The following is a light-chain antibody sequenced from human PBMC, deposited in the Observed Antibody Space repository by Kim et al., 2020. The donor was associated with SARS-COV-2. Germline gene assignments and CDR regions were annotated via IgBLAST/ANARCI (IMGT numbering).Light chain of an antibody. V-gene: IGLV1-40*01. Sequence: QSVLTQPPSKSGAPVQGVTISCTGSSSNIGAGYDVHWYQQLPGTAPKLLIYGNSNRPSGVPDRFSGSKSGTSASLAITGLQAEDEADYYCQSYDSSLSGSEVFGGGTQLTVL. J-gene: IGLJ3*02. CDR3: QSYDSSLSGSEV. CDR1: SSNIGAGYD. CDR2: GNS.